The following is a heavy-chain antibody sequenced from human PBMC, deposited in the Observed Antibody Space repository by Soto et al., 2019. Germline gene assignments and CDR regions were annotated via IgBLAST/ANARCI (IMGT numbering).Heavy chain of an antibody. CDR2: INAGNGNT. CDR1: AETFTSYS. V-gene: IGHV1-3*01. J-gene: IGHJ4*02. CDR3: ARDPEYIAAAGSVIDY. D-gene: IGHD6-13*01. Sequence: ASRKVSCKASAETFTSYSMHWVRQAPGQRLEWMGWINAGNGNTKYSQKFQGRVTITRDTSASTAYMELSSLRSEDTAVYYCARDPEYIAAAGSVIDYWGQGTQVTVSS.